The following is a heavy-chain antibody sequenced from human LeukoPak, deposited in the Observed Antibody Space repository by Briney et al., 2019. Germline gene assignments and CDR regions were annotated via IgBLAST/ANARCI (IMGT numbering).Heavy chain of an antibody. Sequence: GGSLRFSGTASGFTFNNARLNWVRQAPGKGLEWVGHIKTKSDGGTTDYAAPVKGRFTISRDDSKNTVYLEMTSLKAEDTAVYYCTTSGSVVLEVSGGFWGQGTLVTVSS. CDR3: TTSGSVVLEVSGGF. CDR1: GFTFNNAR. V-gene: IGHV3-15*01. D-gene: IGHD4/OR15-4a*01. J-gene: IGHJ4*02. CDR2: IKTKSDGGTT.